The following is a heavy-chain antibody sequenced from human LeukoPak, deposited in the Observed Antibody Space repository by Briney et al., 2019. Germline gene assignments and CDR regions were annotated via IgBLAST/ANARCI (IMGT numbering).Heavy chain of an antibody. J-gene: IGHJ4*02. V-gene: IGHV4-61*02. CDR2: ICTSGST. D-gene: IGHD6-13*01. Sequence: PSETLSLTCTVSGGSISSGSYYWSWIRQPAGKGLEWIGRICTSGSTNYNPSLKSRVTISVDTSKNQFSLKLSSVTAADTAVYYCARVGDIAAAGLPLSNFDYWGQGTLVTVSS. CDR1: GGSISSGSYY. CDR3: ARVGDIAAAGLPLSNFDY.